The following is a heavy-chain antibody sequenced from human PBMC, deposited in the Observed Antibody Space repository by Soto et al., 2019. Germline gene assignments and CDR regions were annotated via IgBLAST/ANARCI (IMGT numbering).Heavy chain of an antibody. CDR2: ISSSSRTI. CDR3: ARVPTRALDY. V-gene: IGHV3-48*02. D-gene: IGHD1-26*01. J-gene: IGHJ4*02. CDR1: GFTFSSYT. Sequence: EVQLVDSGGGLVQPGGSLRLSCAASGFTFSSYTMNWVRQAPGKGLEWISYISSSSRTIYYADSVKGLFTISRDNAQNSLYLQMTSLRDEDTAVYYCARVPTRALDYWGQGTLVTVSS.